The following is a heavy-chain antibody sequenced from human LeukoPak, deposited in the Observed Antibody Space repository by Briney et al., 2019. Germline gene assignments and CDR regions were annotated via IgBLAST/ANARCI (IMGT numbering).Heavy chain of an antibody. V-gene: IGHV1-2*02. CDR1: GYTFTGYY. D-gene: IGHD6-6*01. CDR3: ARLWGEGSSSEDY. CDR2: INPNSGGI. Sequence: ASVKDSCKASGYTFTGYYMHWVRQAPGQELEGMGWINPNSGGINYAQKFQGRVTMTRDTSISTAYMELSRLRSDDTAVYYCARLWGEGSSSEDYWGQGTLVTVSS. J-gene: IGHJ4*02.